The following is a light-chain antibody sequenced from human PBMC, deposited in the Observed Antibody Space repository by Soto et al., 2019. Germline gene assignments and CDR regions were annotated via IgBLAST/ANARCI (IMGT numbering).Light chain of an antibody. CDR1: SSDVGAYNS. J-gene: IGLJ1*01. V-gene: IGLV2-14*01. CDR3: SSYTSSNSYV. CDR2: DVS. Sequence: QSALTQPASVSGSPGQSIAISCTGTSSDVGAYNSVSWYQQYPGKAPKLMIHDVSNRPSGVSDRFSGSKSGNTASLTISGLQAEDEVDYYCSSYTSSNSYVFGSGTKVTV.